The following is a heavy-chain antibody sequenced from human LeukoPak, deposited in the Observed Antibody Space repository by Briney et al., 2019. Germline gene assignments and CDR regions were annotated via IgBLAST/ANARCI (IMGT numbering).Heavy chain of an antibody. CDR3: ARDRSEHYDRSAYSWNDAFDL. V-gene: IGHV1-18*01. Sequence: ASVKVSCKASDYTFITYGLSWVRQAPGQGLEWLGWINTYNGNTNYAQKLQGRVTMTTDTSTNTAYMELRSLRSDDTAVYYCARDRSEHYDRSAYSWNDAFDLWGQGTMVTVSS. D-gene: IGHD3-22*01. CDR2: INTYNGNT. J-gene: IGHJ3*01. CDR1: DYTFITYG.